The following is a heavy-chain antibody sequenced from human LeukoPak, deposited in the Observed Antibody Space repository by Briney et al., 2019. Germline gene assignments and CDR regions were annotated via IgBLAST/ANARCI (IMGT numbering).Heavy chain of an antibody. CDR2: IRYDGSNK. CDR3: AKVRPPYQLPDL. CDR1: GFTFSGFW. Sequence: PGGSLRLSCAASGFTFSGFWMHWVRQAPGKGLEWVAFIRYDGSNKYYADSVKGRFTISRDNSKNTLYLQMNSLRAEDTAVYYCAKVRPPYQLPDLWGQGTLVTVSS. D-gene: IGHD2-2*01. J-gene: IGHJ5*02. V-gene: IGHV3-30*02.